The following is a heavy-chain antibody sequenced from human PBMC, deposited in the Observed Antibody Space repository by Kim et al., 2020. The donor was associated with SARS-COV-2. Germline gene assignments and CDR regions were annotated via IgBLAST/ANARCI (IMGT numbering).Heavy chain of an antibody. J-gene: IGHJ4*02. D-gene: IGHD3-22*01. V-gene: IGHV1-69*13. CDR1: GGTFSSYA. CDR2: IIPIFGTA. CDR3: AGRDSSGYYSVDY. Sequence: SVKVSCKASGGTFSSYAISWVRQAPGQGLEWMGGIIPIFGTANYAQKFQGRVTITADESTSTAYMELSSLRSEDTAVYYCAGRDSSGYYSVDYWGQGTLVTVSS.